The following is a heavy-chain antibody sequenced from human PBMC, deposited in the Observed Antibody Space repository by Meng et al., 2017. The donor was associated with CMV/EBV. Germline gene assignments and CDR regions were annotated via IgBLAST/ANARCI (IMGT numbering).Heavy chain of an antibody. V-gene: IGHV1-69-2*01. CDR2: VGPEDGET. CDR3: ATERYQLLPGRSNWFDP. D-gene: IGHD2-2*01. J-gene: IGHJ5*02. CDR1: YTFTDYY. Sequence: YTFTDYYMHWVQQAPGKGLEWMGLVGPEDGETIYAEKFQGRVTITADTSTDTAYMELSSLRSEDTAVYYCATERYQLLPGRSNWFDPWGQGTLVTVSS.